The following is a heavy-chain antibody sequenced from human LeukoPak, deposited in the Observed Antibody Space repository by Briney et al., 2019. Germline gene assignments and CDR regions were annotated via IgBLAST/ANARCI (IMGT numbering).Heavy chain of an antibody. V-gene: IGHV3-30-3*01. CDR3: AKDVQYQLLYGPGLDY. CDR1: GFTFSSYA. D-gene: IGHD2-2*02. Sequence: PPGGSLRLSCAASGFTFSSYAMHWVRQAPGKGLEWVAVISYDGSNKYYADSVKGRFTISRDNSKNTLYLQMNSLRAEDTAVYYCAKDVQYQLLYGPGLDYWGQGTLVTVSS. J-gene: IGHJ4*02. CDR2: ISYDGSNK.